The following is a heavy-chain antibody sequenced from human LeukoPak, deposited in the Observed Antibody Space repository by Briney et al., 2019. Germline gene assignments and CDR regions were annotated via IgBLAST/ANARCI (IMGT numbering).Heavy chain of an antibody. CDR2: IYYSGST. D-gene: IGHD5-24*01. Sequence: PSETLSLTCTVSGGSISSSNYYWGWIRRPPGKGLEWIGSIYYSGSTYYNPSLKSRVTISVDTSKNQFSLKLSSVTAADTAVYYCARADGYTRYFQHWGQGTLVTVSS. CDR1: GGSISSSNYY. CDR3: ARADGYTRYFQH. V-gene: IGHV4-39*01. J-gene: IGHJ1*01.